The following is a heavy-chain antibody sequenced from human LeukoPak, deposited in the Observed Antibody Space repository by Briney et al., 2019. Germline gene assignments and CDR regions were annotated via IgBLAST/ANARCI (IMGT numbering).Heavy chain of an antibody. CDR3: ARLSGIAAAVDY. V-gene: IGHV3-7*01. J-gene: IGHJ4*02. Sequence: ANIKQDGSEKYYVDSVKGRFTISRDNAKNSLYLQMNSLRAEDTAVYYCARLSGIAAAVDYWGQGTLVTVSS. D-gene: IGHD6-13*01. CDR2: IKQDGSEK.